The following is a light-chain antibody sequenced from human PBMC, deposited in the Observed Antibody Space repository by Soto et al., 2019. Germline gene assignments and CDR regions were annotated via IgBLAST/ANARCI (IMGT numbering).Light chain of an antibody. J-gene: IGLJ2*01. CDR2: DVS. CDR1: SSDVGTYNF. Sequence: QSALTQPASVSGSPGQSITISCTGTSSDVGTYNFVSWYRQHPVKAPILIIFDVSSRTSGISNRFSGSKSGNTASLTISGVQAEDEADYSFSSYANSDTVIFGGGTKLTVL. V-gene: IGLV2-14*01. CDR3: SSYANSDTVI.